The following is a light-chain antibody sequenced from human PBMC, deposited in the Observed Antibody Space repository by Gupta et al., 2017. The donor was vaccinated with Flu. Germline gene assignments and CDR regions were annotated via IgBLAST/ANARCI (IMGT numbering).Light chain of an antibody. V-gene: IGKV3-15*01. CDR1: QSLGSD. J-gene: IGKJ4*01. CDR2: GAS. Sequence: EIVMTQSPATLSVSPGERVSLSCRASQSLGSDLAWSQQRPGQSPRLLIYGASTRATGIPARFSGSGCGTEFTLTISSRQSEDFAVYYCQQYNKWPPCTFGGGTKVESK. CDR3: QQYNKWPPCT.